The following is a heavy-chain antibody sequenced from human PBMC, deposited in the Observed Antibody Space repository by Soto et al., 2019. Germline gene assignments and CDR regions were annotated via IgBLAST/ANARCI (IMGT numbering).Heavy chain of an antibody. D-gene: IGHD3-3*01. V-gene: IGHV3-23*01. CDR2: ISGSGGST. CDR3: GKGRLRFLEWSPDY. J-gene: IGHJ4*02. Sequence: GGSLRLSCAASGFTFRSYAMSWVRQAPGKGLEWVSAISGSGGSTYYADSVKGRFTISRDNSKNTLYLQMNSLRAEDTAVYYCGKGRLRFLEWSPDYWGQGTLVTVSS. CDR1: GFTFRSYA.